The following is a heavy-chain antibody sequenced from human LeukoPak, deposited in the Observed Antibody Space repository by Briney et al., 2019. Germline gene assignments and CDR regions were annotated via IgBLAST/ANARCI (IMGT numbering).Heavy chain of an antibody. Sequence: GGSLRLSCVVSGFTLSSRWMMWVRQAPGEGLEWMTNINRDGSEENYVDSVKGRFTITRDNAENSLYLQMNSLKVEDSAIYYCATYGSWSGYNIAYWGQGTLVTVSS. CDR2: INRDGSEE. V-gene: IGHV3-7*03. J-gene: IGHJ4*02. D-gene: IGHD3-3*01. CDR1: GFTLSSRW. CDR3: ATYGSWSGYNIAY.